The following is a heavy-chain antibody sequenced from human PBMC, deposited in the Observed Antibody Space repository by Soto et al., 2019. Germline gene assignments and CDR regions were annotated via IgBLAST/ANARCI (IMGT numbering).Heavy chain of an antibody. J-gene: IGHJ6*02. CDR3: AKDLWNYYKGPEKYYYYGMDV. V-gene: IGHV3-43*01. Sequence: GGSLRLSCAASGFTFDDYTMHWVRQAPGKGLEWVSLISWDGGSTYYADSVKGRFTISRDNSKNSLYLQMNSLRTEDTALYYCAKDLWNYYKGPEKYYYYGMDVWGQGTTVTVSS. D-gene: IGHD1-7*01. CDR1: GFTFDDYT. CDR2: ISWDGGST.